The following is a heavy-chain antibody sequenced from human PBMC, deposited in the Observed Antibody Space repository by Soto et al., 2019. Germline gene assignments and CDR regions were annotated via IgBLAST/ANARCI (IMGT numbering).Heavy chain of an antibody. D-gene: IGHD5-18*01. Sequence: QVQLVQSGAEVKTPGSSVKVSCKATGGTFSSYAISWVRQSPGQGLEWMGGIIPIFGTANYAQKFQGRVTISADEATSTADMELSSLRSEDPAVYYCARDNVDTAAYFDYWGQGTLVTVSS. CDR1: GGTFSSYA. V-gene: IGHV1-69*01. CDR2: IIPIFGTA. J-gene: IGHJ4*02. CDR3: ARDNVDTAAYFDY.